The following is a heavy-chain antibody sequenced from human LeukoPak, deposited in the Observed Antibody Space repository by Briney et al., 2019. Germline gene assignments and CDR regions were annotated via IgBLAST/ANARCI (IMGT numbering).Heavy chain of an antibody. Sequence: PSETLSLTCTVSGGSISSYYWSWIRQPPGKGLEWIGYIYYSGSTNYNPSLKSRVTISADTSKNQFSLKLSSVTAADTAVYYCARDDGYGGFDYWGQGTLVTVSS. D-gene: IGHD5-24*01. V-gene: IGHV4-59*01. CDR2: IYYSGST. J-gene: IGHJ4*02. CDR3: ARDDGYGGFDY. CDR1: GGSISSYY.